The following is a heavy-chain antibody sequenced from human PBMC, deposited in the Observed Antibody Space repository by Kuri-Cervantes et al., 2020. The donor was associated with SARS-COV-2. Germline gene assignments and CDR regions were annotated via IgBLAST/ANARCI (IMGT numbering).Heavy chain of an antibody. CDR2: INPNSGGT. Sequence: AAVKVSCKASGYTFTGYYMHWVRQAPGQGLEWMGWINPNSGGTNYAQKFQGWVTMTRDTSISTAYMELSRLRSDDTAVYYCARDRHPRRRYCSSTSCYGDYYYYGMDVWGQGTTVIVSS. V-gene: IGHV1-2*04. CDR3: ARDRHPRRRYCSSTSCYGDYYYYGMDV. J-gene: IGHJ6*02. D-gene: IGHD2-2*01. CDR1: GYTFTGYY.